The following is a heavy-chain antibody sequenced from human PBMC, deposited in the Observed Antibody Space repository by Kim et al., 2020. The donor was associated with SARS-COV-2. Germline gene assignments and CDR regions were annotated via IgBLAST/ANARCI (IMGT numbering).Heavy chain of an antibody. D-gene: IGHD6-13*01. J-gene: IGHJ4*02. CDR2: ISAYNGNT. Sequence: ASVKVSCKASGYTFTSYGISWVRQAPGQGLEWMGWISAYNGNTNYAQKLQGRVTMTTDTSTSTAYMELRSLRSDDTAVYYCARTARSGYSSSWYGVGDYWGQGTLVTVSS. CDR3: ARTARSGYSSSWYGVGDY. CDR1: GYTFTSYG. V-gene: IGHV1-18*01.